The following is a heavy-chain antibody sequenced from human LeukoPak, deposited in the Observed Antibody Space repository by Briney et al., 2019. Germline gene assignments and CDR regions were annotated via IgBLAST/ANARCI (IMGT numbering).Heavy chain of an antibody. CDR1: GGSFSGYY. Sequence: SETLSLTCAVYGGSFSGYYWSWIRQPPGKGLEWIGEINHSGSTNYNPSLKSRVTISVDTSKNQFSLKLSSETAADTAVYYCAREVGLRADYWGQGTLVTVSS. CDR2: INHSGST. D-gene: IGHD4-17*01. CDR3: AREVGLRADY. J-gene: IGHJ4*02. V-gene: IGHV4-34*01.